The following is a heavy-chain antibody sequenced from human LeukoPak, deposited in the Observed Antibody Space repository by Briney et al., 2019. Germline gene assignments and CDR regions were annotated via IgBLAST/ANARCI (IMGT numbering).Heavy chain of an antibody. Sequence: GGSLRLSCAASGFTYKDYWMHWVRQAPGKGLVWVSRINTDGSSTSYADSVRGRFTISRDNAKNTLYLQMNSLRAEDTAVYYCARGWEGYFDCWGQGTLVTVSS. J-gene: IGHJ4*02. CDR1: GFTYKDYW. CDR3: ARGWEGYFDC. D-gene: IGHD1-26*01. CDR2: INTDGSST. V-gene: IGHV3-74*01.